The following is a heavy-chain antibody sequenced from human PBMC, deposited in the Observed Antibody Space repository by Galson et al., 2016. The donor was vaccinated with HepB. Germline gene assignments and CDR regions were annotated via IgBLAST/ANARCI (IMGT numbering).Heavy chain of an antibody. V-gene: IGHV3-74*01. CDR3: TRVDLGFFTLHY. CDR2: INSDGSNT. Sequence: SLRLSCAASGFTFRSYWMHWVRQAPGKGLVWVSYINSDGSNTNYADSVKGRFTISRDNSKNTLYLQMNSLGADDTAVYYCTRVDLGFFTLHYWGQGTLVTVSS. CDR1: GFTFRSYW. D-gene: IGHD3-16*01. J-gene: IGHJ4*02.